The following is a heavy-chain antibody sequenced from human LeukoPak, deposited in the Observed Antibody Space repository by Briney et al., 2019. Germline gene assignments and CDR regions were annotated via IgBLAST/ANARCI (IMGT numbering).Heavy chain of an antibody. Sequence: SETLSLTCAVYAESFSDYYWSWIRQPPGKGLEWIGEINHSGSTNYNPSLKTRVTVSIDTSNNQFSLKLSSVTAADTAVYYCARGRGVKYNSDRIYSFDYWGQGTLVTVSS. CDR2: INHSGST. CDR3: ARGRGVKYNSDRIYSFDY. J-gene: IGHJ4*02. V-gene: IGHV4-34*01. CDR1: AESFSDYY. D-gene: IGHD1-1*01.